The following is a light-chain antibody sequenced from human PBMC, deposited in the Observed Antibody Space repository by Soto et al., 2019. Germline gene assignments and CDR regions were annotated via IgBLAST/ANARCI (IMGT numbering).Light chain of an antibody. Sequence: EMVLTQSPVTLSLSPGDRATLSCRASQSVSILLAWYQQKPGQAPRLLIYGASSRATGIPDRFSGSGSGTDFTLTISSLEPEDFAVYYCQQRSNWPPTFGQGTRLEIK. J-gene: IGKJ5*01. CDR2: GAS. V-gene: IGKV3-11*01. CDR3: QQRSNWPPT. CDR1: QSVSIL.